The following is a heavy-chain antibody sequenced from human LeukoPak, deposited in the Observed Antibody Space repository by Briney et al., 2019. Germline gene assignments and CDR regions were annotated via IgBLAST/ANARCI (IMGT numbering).Heavy chain of an antibody. D-gene: IGHD2-8*01. V-gene: IGHV4-4*07. J-gene: IGHJ4*02. CDR1: GGSISSYY. Sequence: PSETLSPTCTVSGGSISSYYWSWIRQPAGKGLEWIGRIYISGSTSYNPSLKSRVTMSVDTSKNQFSLKLSSVTAADTAVYYCARGSRGMDFDYWGQGTLVTVSS. CDR2: IYISGST. CDR3: ARGSRGMDFDY.